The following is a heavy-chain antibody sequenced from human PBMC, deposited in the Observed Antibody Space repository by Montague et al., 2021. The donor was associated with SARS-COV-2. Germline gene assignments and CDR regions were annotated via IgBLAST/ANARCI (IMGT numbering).Heavy chain of an antibody. Sequence: SETLSLTCTVSGGSISSSRYYWGWSRQPPGKVLELMGSIYNSGSTYYKPALNSVITISVDTSKNQFSLKLSSVTAADTAEYYCARVGRQQLVRLSGMDVWGQGATVTVSS. V-gene: IGHV4-39*07. CDR1: GGSISSSRYY. D-gene: IGHD6-13*01. CDR2: IYNSGST. J-gene: IGHJ6*02. CDR3: ARVGRQQLVRLSGMDV.